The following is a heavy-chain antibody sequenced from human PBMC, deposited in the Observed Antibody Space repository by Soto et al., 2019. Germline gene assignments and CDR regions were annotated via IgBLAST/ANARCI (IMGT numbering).Heavy chain of an antibody. Sequence: QVQLVQSGAEVKKPGASVKVSCKASGYTLTSYGITWVRQAPGQGPEWMGWISDYNGNTNYAQKLQGRVTMTTDTSTSTAYMVLRSLRSDDAAVYYCAGDSPPPREWGQGTLVTVSS. V-gene: IGHV1-18*01. J-gene: IGHJ4*02. CDR2: ISDYNGNT. CDR1: GYTLTSYG. CDR3: AGDSPPPRE.